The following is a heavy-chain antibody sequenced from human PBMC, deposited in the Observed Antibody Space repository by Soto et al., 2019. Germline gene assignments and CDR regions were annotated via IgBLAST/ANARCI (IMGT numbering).Heavy chain of an antibody. CDR1: GGSISSSSYY. Sequence: SETLSLTCTVSGGSISSSSYYWGWIRQPPGKGLEWIGSIYYSGSTYYNPSLKSRVTISVDTSKNQFSLKLSSVTAADTAVYYCASQRGYSYGRGDFDYWGQGTLVTVSS. D-gene: IGHD5-18*01. CDR3: ASQRGYSYGRGDFDY. J-gene: IGHJ4*02. CDR2: IYYSGST. V-gene: IGHV4-39*01.